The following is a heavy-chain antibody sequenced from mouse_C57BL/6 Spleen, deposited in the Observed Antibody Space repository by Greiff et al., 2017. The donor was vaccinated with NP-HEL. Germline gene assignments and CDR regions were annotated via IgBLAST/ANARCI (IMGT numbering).Heavy chain of an antibody. CDR3: ARGYYGSSYYAMDY. D-gene: IGHD1-1*01. Sequence: EVQLVESGGGLVKPGGSLKLSCAASGFTFSDYGMHWVRQAPEKGLELVAYISSGSSTIDDADTVKGRFTISRDNAKNTLFLQMTSLRSEDTAMYYCARGYYGSSYYAMDYWGQGTSVTVSS. CDR2: ISSGSSTI. V-gene: IGHV5-17*01. CDR1: GFTFSDYG. J-gene: IGHJ4*01.